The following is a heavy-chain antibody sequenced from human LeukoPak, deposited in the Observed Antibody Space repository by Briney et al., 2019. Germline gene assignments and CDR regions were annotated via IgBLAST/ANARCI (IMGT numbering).Heavy chain of an antibody. D-gene: IGHD5-12*01. CDR1: GGSFSGRY. J-gene: IGHJ4*02. V-gene: IGHV4-34*01. CDR2: INHSGST. CDR3: ARELRIVATISYSAALDY. Sequence: SETLSLACAVYGGSFSGRYWNWIRQPPGKGLEWIGEINHSGSTNYNPSLKSRVTISVDTSKNQFSLKLTSVTPEDTAVYYCARELRIVATISYSAALDYWAREPWSPSPQ.